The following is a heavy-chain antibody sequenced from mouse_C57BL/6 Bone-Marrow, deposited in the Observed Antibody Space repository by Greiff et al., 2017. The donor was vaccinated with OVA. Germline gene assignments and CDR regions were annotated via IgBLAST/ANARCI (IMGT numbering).Heavy chain of an antibody. CDR2: INPNNGGT. CDR3: AREGGNSWFAY. V-gene: IGHV1-18*01. CDR1: GYTFTDYN. J-gene: IGHJ3*01. D-gene: IGHD2-1*01. Sequence: DVKLVESGPELVKPGASVKIPCKASGYTFTDYNMDWVKQSHGQSLEWIGDINPNNGGTIYNQKFKGKATLTVDKSSSTAYMELRSLTSEDTAVYYCAREGGNSWFAYWGKGTLVTVSA.